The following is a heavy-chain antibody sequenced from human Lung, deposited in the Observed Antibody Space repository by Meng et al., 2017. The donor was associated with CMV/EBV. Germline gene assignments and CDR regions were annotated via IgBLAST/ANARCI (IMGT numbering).Heavy chain of an antibody. CDR3: ARGPHSSGYYPLGY. Sequence: SVKVSCKASGGTFSSYAISWVRQAPGQGLVWMGGIIPIRGIAKCAQKFQGRVTITADKSTSTAYMELSSLRSEDTAVYYCARGPHSSGYYPLGYWGQGTLVTVSS. V-gene: IGHV1-69*10. D-gene: IGHD3-22*01. J-gene: IGHJ4*02. CDR2: IIPIRGIA. CDR1: GGTFSSYA.